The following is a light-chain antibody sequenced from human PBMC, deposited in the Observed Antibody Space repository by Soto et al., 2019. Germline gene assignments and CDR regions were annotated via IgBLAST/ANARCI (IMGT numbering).Light chain of an antibody. J-gene: IGLJ2*01. CDR3: QTWGSGPVV. CDR1: SGHSSYA. V-gene: IGLV4-69*01. Sequence: QSVLTQSPSASASLEASVKLTCTLSSGHSSYAIAWHQQQPEKGPRYLMKLNSDGSHSKGDGIPDRFSGSSSGAERYLTIPSLQSEDEADYYCQTWGSGPVVFGGGTKLTVL. CDR2: LNSDGSH.